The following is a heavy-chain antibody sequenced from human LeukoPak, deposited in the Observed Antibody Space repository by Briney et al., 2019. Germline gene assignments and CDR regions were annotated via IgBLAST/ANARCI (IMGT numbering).Heavy chain of an antibody. CDR3: ARTDENMENCDYVVSPPEFDP. D-gene: IGHD4-17*01. CDR2: INGSGGST. J-gene: IGHJ5*02. Sequence: GGSLRLSCAASGFTLSSYAMSRVRQAPGQGLEWVSCINGSGGSTHYADSVKGRFTISRDNSKNTLYLQMNSLRAEDTAVYYCARTDENMENCDYVVSPPEFDPWGQGTLVTVSS. CDR1: GFTLSSYA. V-gene: IGHV3-23*01.